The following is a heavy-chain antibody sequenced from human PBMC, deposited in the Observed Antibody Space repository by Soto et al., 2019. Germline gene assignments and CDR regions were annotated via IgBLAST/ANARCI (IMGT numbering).Heavy chain of an antibody. CDR2: IIPIFGTA. Sequence: QVQLVQSGAEVKKPGSSVKVSCKASGGTFSSYAISWVRQAPGQGLEWMGGIIPIFGTANYAQKFQGRVTITADESTSTAYMELSSLRSEDTAVYYFARDSAAYCGGDCYSAWYFDLWGRGTLVTVSS. V-gene: IGHV1-69*01. CDR3: ARDSAAYCGGDCYSAWYFDL. J-gene: IGHJ2*01. CDR1: GGTFSSYA. D-gene: IGHD2-21*02.